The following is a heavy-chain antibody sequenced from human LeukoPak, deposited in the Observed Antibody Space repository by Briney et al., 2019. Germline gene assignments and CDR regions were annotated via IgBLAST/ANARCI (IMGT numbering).Heavy chain of an antibody. D-gene: IGHD3-22*01. CDR1: GGSISSYF. J-gene: IGHJ3*02. V-gene: IGHV4-59*01. Sequence: SETLSLTCSVFGGSISSYFWSWIRQPPGKGLEWIGTIYYSGGTNYNRPLRSRVTISVDTSKNQFSLKLSSVTAADTAVYYCARVYDYDSSVSGAFEIWGRGTMVTVSS. CDR3: ARVYDYDSSVSGAFEI. CDR2: IYYSGGT.